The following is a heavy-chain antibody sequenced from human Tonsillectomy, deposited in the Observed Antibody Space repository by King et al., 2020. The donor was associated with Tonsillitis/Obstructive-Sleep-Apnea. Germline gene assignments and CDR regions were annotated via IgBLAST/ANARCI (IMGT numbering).Heavy chain of an antibody. D-gene: IGHD4-11*01. V-gene: IGHV1-69*01. CDR1: GGTFSSYA. J-gene: IGHJ6*03. CDR3: ARSQTTVTSDNYYYYYYMDV. CDR2: IIPIFGTA. Sequence: VQLVESGAEVKKPGSSVKVSCKASGGTFSSYAISWVRQAPGQGLEWMGGIIPIFGTANYAQKFQGRVTITADESTSTAYMELSSLRSEDTAVYYCARSQTTVTSDNYYYYYYMDVWGKGTTVTVSS.